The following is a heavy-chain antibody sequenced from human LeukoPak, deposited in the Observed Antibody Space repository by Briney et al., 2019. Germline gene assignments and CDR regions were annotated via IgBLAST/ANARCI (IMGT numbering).Heavy chain of an antibody. CDR1: GGSISSYY. CDR2: IYTSGST. J-gene: IGHJ6*02. Sequence: PSETLSLTCTVSGGSISSYYWSWIRQPAGKGLEWIGRIYTSGSTNYNPSLKSRVTMSVDTSKNPFSLKLSSVTAADTAVYYCARTTVTPDYYYYGMDGWGQGTTVTVSS. V-gene: IGHV4-4*07. CDR3: ARTTVTPDYYYYGMDG. D-gene: IGHD4-11*01.